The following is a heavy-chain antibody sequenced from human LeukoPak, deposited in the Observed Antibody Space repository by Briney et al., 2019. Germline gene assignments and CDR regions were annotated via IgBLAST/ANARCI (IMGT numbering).Heavy chain of an antibody. J-gene: IGHJ4*02. CDR2: IYTGGTT. CDR1: GFTVSDNY. V-gene: IGHV3-53*01. D-gene: IGHD6-19*01. CDR3: ARVRSDSRGWYEFDY. Sequence: PGGSLRLSCAASGFTVSDNYMGWVRRAQGKGLEWVAVIYTGGTTYYADSVRGRFTISRDSSKNTLYLQMNSLTAEDTAVYYCARVRSDSRGWYEFDYWGQGTLVTVSS.